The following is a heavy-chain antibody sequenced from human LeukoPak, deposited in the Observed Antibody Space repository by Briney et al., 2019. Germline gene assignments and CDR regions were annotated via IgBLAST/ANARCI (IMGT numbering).Heavy chain of an antibody. Sequence: GGSLILSCAASGFTFSDYYMSWIRQAPGKGLEWVSYISSSGSTIYYADSVKGRFTISRDNAKNSLYLQMNSLRAEDTAVYYCARDVSNYDILTGYTRGGYFDYWGQGTLVTVSS. D-gene: IGHD3-9*01. CDR2: ISSSGSTI. CDR3: ARDVSNYDILTGYTRGGYFDY. CDR1: GFTFSDYY. V-gene: IGHV3-11*01. J-gene: IGHJ4*02.